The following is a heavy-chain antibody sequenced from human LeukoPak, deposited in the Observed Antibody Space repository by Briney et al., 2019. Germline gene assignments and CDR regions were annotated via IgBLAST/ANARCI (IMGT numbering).Heavy chain of an antibody. CDR3: ARESPGYDYVWGSYRNLDY. CDR1: GFTFSSYA. J-gene: IGHJ4*02. V-gene: IGHV3-48*02. D-gene: IGHD3-16*02. CDR2: ISSSSSTI. Sequence: GGSLRLSCAASGFTFSSYAMSWVRQAPGKGLEWVSYISSSSSTIYYADSVKGRFTISRDNAKNSLYLQMNSLRDEDTAVYYCARESPGYDYVWGSYRNLDYWGQGTLVTVSS.